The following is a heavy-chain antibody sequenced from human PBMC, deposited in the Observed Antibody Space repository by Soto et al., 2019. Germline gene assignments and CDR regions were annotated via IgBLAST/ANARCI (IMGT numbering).Heavy chain of an antibody. Sequence: QVQLVQSGAEVKKPGSSVKVSCKASGGTFSSYTISWVRQAPGQGLEWMGRIIPILGIANYAQKFQGRVKITADKATSTAYMELSSLRSEDTAVYYCARGIAAAPHWFDPWGQGTLVTVSS. J-gene: IGHJ5*02. D-gene: IGHD6-13*01. CDR1: GGTFSSYT. V-gene: IGHV1-69*02. CDR2: IIPILGIA. CDR3: ARGIAAAPHWFDP.